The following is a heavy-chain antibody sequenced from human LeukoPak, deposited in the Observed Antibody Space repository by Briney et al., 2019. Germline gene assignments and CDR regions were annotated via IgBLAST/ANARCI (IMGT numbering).Heavy chain of an antibody. CDR3: ARGLRVELLTNWFDP. CDR2: INPSGGST. V-gene: IGHV1-46*01. Sequence: ASVKVSCKASGYTFTSYYMHWVRQAPGQGLEWMGIINPSGGSTSYAQKFQGRVTMTRDTSTSTVYMELSSLRSEDTAVYYCARGLRVELLTNWFDPWGQGTLVTVYS. J-gene: IGHJ5*02. CDR1: GYTFTSYY. D-gene: IGHD3-10*01.